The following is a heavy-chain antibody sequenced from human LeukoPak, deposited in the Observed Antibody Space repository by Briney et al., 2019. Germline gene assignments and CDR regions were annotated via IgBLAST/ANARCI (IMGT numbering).Heavy chain of an antibody. CDR2: IIPILGIA. V-gene: IGHV1-69*04. J-gene: IGHJ4*02. Sequence: GASVKVSCKASGGTFSSYAISWVRQAPGQGLEWMGRIIPILGIANYAQKFQGRVTITADKSTSTAYMELSSLRSEDTAVYYCARDRSSGYYSGAGYWGQGTLVTVSS. CDR3: ARDRSSGYYSGAGY. D-gene: IGHD3-22*01. CDR1: GGTFSSYA.